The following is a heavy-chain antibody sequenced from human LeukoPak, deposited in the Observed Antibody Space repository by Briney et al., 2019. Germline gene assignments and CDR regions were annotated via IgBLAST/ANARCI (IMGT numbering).Heavy chain of an antibody. D-gene: IGHD3-10*01. V-gene: IGHV1-2*02. Sequence: ASVTVSCKASGYGFTGYYMHWVRQAPGQGLEWMGWINPNSGGTNYAQKFQGRVTMTRDTSISTAYMELSRLRSDDTAVYYCARVAELHDAFDIWGQGTMVTVSS. CDR2: INPNSGGT. J-gene: IGHJ3*02. CDR3: ARVAELHDAFDI. CDR1: GYGFTGYY.